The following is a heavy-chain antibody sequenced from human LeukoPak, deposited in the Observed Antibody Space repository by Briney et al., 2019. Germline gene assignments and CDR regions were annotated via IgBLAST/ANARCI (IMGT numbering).Heavy chain of an antibody. CDR2: IYYSGSP. Sequence: KPSETLSLTCTVSGGSISNNNYYWAWIRQPPGKGLKCIGSIYYSGSPYYNPSLKSRVTISVDTSKNQFSLRLSSVTAADTAVYYCATWRTAKTGFDYWGQGTLVTVSS. J-gene: IGHJ4*02. D-gene: IGHD1-1*01. V-gene: IGHV4-39*01. CDR1: GGSISNNNYY. CDR3: ATWRTAKTGFDY.